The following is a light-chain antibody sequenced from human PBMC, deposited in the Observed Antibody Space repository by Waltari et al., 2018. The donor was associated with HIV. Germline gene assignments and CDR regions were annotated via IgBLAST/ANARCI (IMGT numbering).Light chain of an antibody. CDR1: TSDFDTFNF. Sequence: HSALTQPASVSGSPGQSITISCTGPTSDFDTFNFVSWYQQSPGGAPKLIIFEVYSRPSGVSERFSGSKSGDTASLTISALRAEDEADYFCSSYSARGFVAFGGGTKVTVL. V-gene: IGLV2-14*01. CDR2: EVY. J-gene: IGLJ3*02. CDR3: SSYSARGFVA.